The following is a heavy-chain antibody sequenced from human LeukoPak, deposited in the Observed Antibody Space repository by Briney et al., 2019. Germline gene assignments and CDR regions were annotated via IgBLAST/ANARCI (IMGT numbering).Heavy chain of an antibody. Sequence: GGSLRLSCAASGFTFSSYWMSWVRQAPGKGLEWVANIKQDGSEKYYVDSVKGRFTISRDNAKNSLYLQMNSLRAEDTAVYYCARGKYYYGSGSPYGMDVWGQGTTVTVSS. V-gene: IGHV3-7*01. CDR3: ARGKYYYGSGSPYGMDV. CDR2: IKQDGSEK. D-gene: IGHD3-10*01. CDR1: GFTFSSYW. J-gene: IGHJ6*02.